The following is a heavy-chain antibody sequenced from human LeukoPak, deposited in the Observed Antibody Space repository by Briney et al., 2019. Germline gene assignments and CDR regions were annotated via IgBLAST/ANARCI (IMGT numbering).Heavy chain of an antibody. Sequence: SETLSLTCTVSGYSISSGYYWGWIRQPPGKGLEWIGYIYYSGSTNYNPSLKSRVTISVDTSKNQFSLKLSSVTAADTAVYYCARSEYYYGSGLFDPWGQGTLVTVSS. CDR1: GYSISSGYY. V-gene: IGHV4-38-2*02. D-gene: IGHD3-10*01. CDR3: ARSEYYYGSGLFDP. J-gene: IGHJ5*02. CDR2: IYYSGST.